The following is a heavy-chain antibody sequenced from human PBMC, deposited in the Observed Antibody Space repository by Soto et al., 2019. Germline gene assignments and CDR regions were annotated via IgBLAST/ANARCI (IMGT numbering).Heavy chain of an antibody. CDR1: GFTFSSYG. D-gene: IGHD6-19*01. CDR2: ISYDGSNK. J-gene: IGHJ4*02. V-gene: IGHV3-30*18. CDR3: AKPPYEYSSGWYDY. Sequence: GGSLRLSCAASGFTFSSYGMHWVRQAPGKGLEWVAVISYDGSNKYYADSVKGRFTISRDNSKNTLYLQMNSLRAEDTAVYYCAKPPYEYSSGWYDYWGQGTLVTVSS.